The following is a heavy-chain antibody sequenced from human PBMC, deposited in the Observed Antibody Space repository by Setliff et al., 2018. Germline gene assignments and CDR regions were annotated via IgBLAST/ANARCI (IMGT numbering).Heavy chain of an antibody. D-gene: IGHD2-15*01. CDR1: GYTFTGYY. CDR3: AGARCSGGSCPPFDY. CDR2: INPNSGGT. V-gene: IGHV1-2*02. J-gene: IGHJ4*02. Sequence: ASVKVSCKASGYTFTGYYMHWVRQAPGQGLEWMGWINPNSGGTNYAQKFQGRVTMTRDTSISTAYMELSRLRSDDTAVYYCAGARCSGGSCPPFDYWGQGTLVTVSS.